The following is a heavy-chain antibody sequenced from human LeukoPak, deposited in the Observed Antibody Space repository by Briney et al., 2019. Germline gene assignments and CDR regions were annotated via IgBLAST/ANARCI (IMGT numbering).Heavy chain of an antibody. Sequence: PGGSLRLSCAASGFTFSDYYMSWVRQAPGKGLEWVSLISGSGGSTYYADSVKGRFTISRDNSKNTLYLQMNSLRAEDTAVYYCAKGDISSYSWFDPWGQGTLVTVSS. J-gene: IGHJ5*02. D-gene: IGHD6-13*01. CDR3: AKGDISSYSWFDP. CDR1: GFTFSDYY. CDR2: ISGSGGST. V-gene: IGHV3-23*01.